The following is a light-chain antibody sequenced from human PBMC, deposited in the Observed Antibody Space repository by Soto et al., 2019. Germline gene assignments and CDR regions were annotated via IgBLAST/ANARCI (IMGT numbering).Light chain of an antibody. Sequence: DIQMTQSPSSLSASVGDRVTITCRASKSISSYLNWYKQKPGKAPKLLIYAASSLQSGVPSRFSGSGSGTDFTLTISSLQPEDFATYYCQQSYSTLTWTFGQGTKVESK. CDR3: QQSYSTLTWT. CDR1: KSISSY. J-gene: IGKJ1*01. V-gene: IGKV1-39*01. CDR2: AAS.